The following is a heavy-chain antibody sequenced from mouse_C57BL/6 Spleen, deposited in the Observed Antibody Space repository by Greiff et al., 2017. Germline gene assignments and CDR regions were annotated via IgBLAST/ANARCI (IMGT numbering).Heavy chain of an antibody. J-gene: IGHJ2*01. CDR3: ARDDDGYYFDY. CDR1: GYAFSSYW. Sequence: QVQLKQSGAELVKPGASVKISCKASGYAFSSYWMNWVKQRPGKGLEWIGQIYPGDGDTNYNGKFKGKATLTADKSSSTAYMQLSSLTSEDSAVYFCARDDDGYYFDYWGQGTTLTVSS. CDR2: IYPGDGDT. D-gene: IGHD2-3*01. V-gene: IGHV1-80*01.